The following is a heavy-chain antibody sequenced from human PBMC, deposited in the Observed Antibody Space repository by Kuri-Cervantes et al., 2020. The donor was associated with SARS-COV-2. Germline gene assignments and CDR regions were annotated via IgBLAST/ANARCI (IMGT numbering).Heavy chain of an antibody. CDR3: AAWGFPIVGATGPDAFDI. D-gene: IGHD1-26*01. CDR2: IIPILGTA. CDR1: GGTFSSYA. V-gene: IGHV1-69*04. Sequence: SVKVSCKASGGTFSSYAISWVRQAPGQGLEWIGRIIPILGTANYAQKFQGRVTITADKSTSTAYMELSSLRSEDTAVYYCAAWGFPIVGATGPDAFDIWGQGTMVTVSS. J-gene: IGHJ3*02.